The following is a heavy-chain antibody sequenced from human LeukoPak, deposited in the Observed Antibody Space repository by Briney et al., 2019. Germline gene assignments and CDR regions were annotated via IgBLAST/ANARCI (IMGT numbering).Heavy chain of an antibody. Sequence: GGSLRLSCAASGFTFSSYSMNWVPQAPGKGLEWVSSISSSSSYIYYADSVKGRFTISRDNAKNSLYLQMNSLRAEDTAVYYCARDGLLGYCSGGSCYSDYWGEGTLVTVSS. V-gene: IGHV3-21*01. CDR2: ISSSSSYI. CDR1: GFTFSSYS. J-gene: IGHJ4*02. D-gene: IGHD2-15*01. CDR3: ARDGLLGYCSGGSCYSDY.